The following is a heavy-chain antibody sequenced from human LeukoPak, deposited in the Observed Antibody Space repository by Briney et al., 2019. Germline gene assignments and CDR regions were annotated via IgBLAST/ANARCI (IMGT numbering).Heavy chain of an antibody. CDR1: GFTFSDYW. J-gene: IGHJ5*02. D-gene: IGHD3-22*01. V-gene: IGHV3-7*01. CDR2: IKQDGSEK. CDR3: ARDLYYFDRSGYYASDL. Sequence: GGSLRLSCAASGFTFSDYWMSWVRQAPGKGLEWVANIKQDGSEKQYVDSLRGRFTISRDNAKNSLDLQMNSLRAEDTAVYFCARDLYYFDRSGYYASDLWGQGTLVTVSS.